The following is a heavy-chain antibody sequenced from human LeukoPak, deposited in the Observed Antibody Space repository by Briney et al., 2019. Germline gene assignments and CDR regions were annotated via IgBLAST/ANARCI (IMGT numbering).Heavy chain of an antibody. Sequence: ASVKVSCKASGYTFTGDYIHWVRQAPGQGLEWMGWINPNSGDTHYPQKFQGRVTMTSDTSISTAYMELSRVSPDDTAVYYCARDPRGNSMFFDYWGQGTLVTVSS. CDR3: ARDPRGNSMFFDY. J-gene: IGHJ4*02. V-gene: IGHV1-2*02. CDR1: GYTFTGDY. CDR2: INPNSGDT. D-gene: IGHD4-23*01.